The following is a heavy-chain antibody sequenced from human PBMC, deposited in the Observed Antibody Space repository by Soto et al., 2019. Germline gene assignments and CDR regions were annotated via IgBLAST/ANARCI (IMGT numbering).Heavy chain of an antibody. CDR3: ATRYSSSSGAFDI. Sequence: SVKVSFKASGFTFTSSSVQWVRQARGQRLECIGWIVVGSGNTNYAQKFQEGVTITRDMPTSTAYMELSSLRSEDTAVYYCATRYSSSSGAFDIWGQGTMVTVSS. V-gene: IGHV1-58*01. CDR1: GFTFTSSS. J-gene: IGHJ3*02. D-gene: IGHD6-6*01. CDR2: IVVGSGNT.